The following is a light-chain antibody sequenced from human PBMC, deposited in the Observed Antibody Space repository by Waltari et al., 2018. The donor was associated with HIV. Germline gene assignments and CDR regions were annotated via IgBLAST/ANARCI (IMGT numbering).Light chain of an antibody. Sequence: QSALTQPASVSGSPGQSSAISCTGTTSDVGGYHSVSWYQQHPGKATKLIIYDVNNRPSVVSKRFSGAKSGNTASLIISGLQAEDDADYYCSSYTYSNISIVFGEGTKLTVL. J-gene: IGLJ2*01. CDR3: SSYTYSNISIV. CDR2: DVN. V-gene: IGLV2-14*01. CDR1: TSDVGGYHS.